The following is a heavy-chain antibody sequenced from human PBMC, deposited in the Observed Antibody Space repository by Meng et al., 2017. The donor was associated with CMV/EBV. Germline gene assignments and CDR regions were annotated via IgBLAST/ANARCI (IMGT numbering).Heavy chain of an antibody. Sequence: QGPLQQWGAGLLKPSETLSLTCAVYGGSFSGYYWSWIRQPPGKGLEWIGEINHSGSTNYNPSLKSRVTISVDTSKNQFSLKLSPVTAADTAVYYCARGSRRLPRFNWFDPWGQGTLVTVSS. CDR1: GGSFSGYY. D-gene: IGHD3-3*01. J-gene: IGHJ5*02. V-gene: IGHV4-34*01. CDR2: INHSGST. CDR3: ARGSRRLPRFNWFDP.